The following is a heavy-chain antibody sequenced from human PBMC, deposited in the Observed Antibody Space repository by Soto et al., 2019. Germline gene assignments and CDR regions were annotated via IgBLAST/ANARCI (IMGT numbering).Heavy chain of an antibody. CDR2: IYHSGST. V-gene: IGHV4-59*01. CDR1: GGSISSYY. CDR3: ARVLFGSNCWFDP. D-gene: IGHD3-16*01. Sequence: PSETLSLTCTVSGGSISSYYWSWIRQPPGKGLEWIGYIYHSGSTYYNPSLKSRVTISVDTSKNQFSLKLSSVTAADTAVYYCARVLFGSNCWFDPWGQGTLVTVSS. J-gene: IGHJ5*02.